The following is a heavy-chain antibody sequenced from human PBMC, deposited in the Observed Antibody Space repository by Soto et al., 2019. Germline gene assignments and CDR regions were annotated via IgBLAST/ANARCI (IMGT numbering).Heavy chain of an antibody. Sequence: ASVKVSCKASGGTFSSYAISWGRQAPGQGLEWVGGIIPRFGTANYAQKFQGRVTITADESTSTAYMELSSLRPEDTAMYYCAKVKYDSSGYYRNFDYWGQGTLVTVSS. D-gene: IGHD3-22*01. CDR2: IIPRFGTA. V-gene: IGHV1-69*13. CDR3: AKVKYDSSGYYRNFDY. J-gene: IGHJ4*02. CDR1: GGTFSSYA.